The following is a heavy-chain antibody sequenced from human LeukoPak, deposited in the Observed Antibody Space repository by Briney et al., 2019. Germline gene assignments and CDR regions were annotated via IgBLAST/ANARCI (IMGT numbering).Heavy chain of an antibody. CDR1: GFTFSSYA. CDR2: ISYDGSNK. D-gene: IGHD6-13*01. V-gene: IGHV3-30*04. Sequence: PGGSLRLSCAASGFTFSSYAMHWVRQAPGKGLEWVAVISYDGSNKYYADSVKGRFTISRDNSKNTLYLQMNSLRAEDTAVYYCARDQESSSWYYYYYYGMDVWGRGTTVTVSS. CDR3: ARDQESSSWYYYYYYGMDV. J-gene: IGHJ6*02.